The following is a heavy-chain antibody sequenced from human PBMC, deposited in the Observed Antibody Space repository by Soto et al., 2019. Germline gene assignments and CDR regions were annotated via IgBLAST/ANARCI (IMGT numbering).Heavy chain of an antibody. J-gene: IGHJ4*02. CDR3: ARIGPEAAMRWFFDY. V-gene: IGHV3-49*04. D-gene: IGHD2-2*01. Sequence: HPGGSLRLSCTTSGFTFGDFALTWVRQTPGRGLEWISFIRATPAGGTTEYAASVKGRFTLSRDVSKSVAYLQMNSLTPEDTAVYYCARIGPEAAMRWFFDYWGQGTLVTVSS. CDR1: GFTFGDFA. CDR2: IRATPAGGTT.